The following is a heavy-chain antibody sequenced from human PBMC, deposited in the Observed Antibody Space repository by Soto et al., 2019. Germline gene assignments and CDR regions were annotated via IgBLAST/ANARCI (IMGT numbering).Heavy chain of an antibody. J-gene: IGHJ6*02. CDR1: GYTFTSYG. Sequence: ASVKVSCKASGYTFTSYGISWVRQAPGQGLEWMGWISAYNDNTNYAQKLQGRVTMTTDTSTSTAYMELRSLRSDDTAVYYCARASSIAAAKLPTVYYYYGMDVWGQGTTVTVS. V-gene: IGHV1-18*01. CDR3: ARASSIAAAKLPTVYYYYGMDV. D-gene: IGHD6-6*01. CDR2: ISAYNDNT.